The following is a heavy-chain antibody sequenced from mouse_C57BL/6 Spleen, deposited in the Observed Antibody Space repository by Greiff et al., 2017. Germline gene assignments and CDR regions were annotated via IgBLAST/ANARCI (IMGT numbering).Heavy chain of an antibody. CDR2: ITPSTGGT. CDR3: AGRAQATYWFAY. D-gene: IGHD3-2*02. J-gene: IGHJ3*01. CDR1: GYSFTGYY. V-gene: IGHV1-42*01. Sequence: EVQLQQSGPELVKPGASVKISCKASGYSFTGYYMNWVKQSPEKSLEWIGEITPSTGGTTYNQKFKAKATLTVDKSSSTAYMQLKSLTSEDSAVYCCAGRAQATYWFAYWGQGTLVAVSA.